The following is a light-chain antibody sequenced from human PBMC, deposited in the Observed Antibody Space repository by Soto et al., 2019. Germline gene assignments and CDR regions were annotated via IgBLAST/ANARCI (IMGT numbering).Light chain of an antibody. CDR1: SNDVGGYNF. CDR2: EVS. J-gene: IGLJ1*01. Sequence: QSALAQPPSASGSPGQSVTISCAGTSNDVGGYNFVSWYQQHPGKAPKLMIFEVSKRPSGVPDRFSGSKSGNTASLTVSWLQAEDEADYYCSSYAGNNIFYVFGTGTKLTVL. V-gene: IGLV2-8*01. CDR3: SSYAGNNIFYV.